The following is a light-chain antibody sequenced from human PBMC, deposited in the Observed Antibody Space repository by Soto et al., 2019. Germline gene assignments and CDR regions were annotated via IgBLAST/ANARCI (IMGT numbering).Light chain of an antibody. Sequence: QSALTQPASVSGSPGQSITISCTGTSSDVGGYNYVSWYQQHPGKAPKLMIYEVSNRPSGVSNRFSGSKSGNTASLTVSGLQAEDEADYYCSSYAGINNVGVFGTGTKVTVL. J-gene: IGLJ1*01. CDR3: SSYAGINNVGV. CDR2: EVS. V-gene: IGLV2-14*01. CDR1: SSDVGGYNY.